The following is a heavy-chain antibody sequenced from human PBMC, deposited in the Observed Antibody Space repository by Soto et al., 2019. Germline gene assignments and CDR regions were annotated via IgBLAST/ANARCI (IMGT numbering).Heavy chain of an antibody. D-gene: IGHD4-17*01. CDR3: AKDPNGDYLGAFDS. Sequence: GGSLRLSCAAAGFSVSTSHISWVRQAPGKGLEWVSVIYSGGATHYAVSVKGRLIISRDKSKNTVDLQMNSLRVEDTARYYCAKDPNGDYLGAFDSWGQGTRVTVSS. CDR1: GFSVSTSH. V-gene: IGHV3-53*01. CDR2: IYSGGAT. J-gene: IGHJ4*02.